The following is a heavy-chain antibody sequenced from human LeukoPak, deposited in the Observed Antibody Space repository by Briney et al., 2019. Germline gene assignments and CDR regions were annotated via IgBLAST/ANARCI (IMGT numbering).Heavy chain of an antibody. V-gene: IGHV4-39*07. Sequence: PSETLSLTCTVSGGSISSSSYYWGWIRQPPGKGLEWIGSIYYSGSTYYNPSLKSRVTISVDTSKNQFSLKLSSVTAADTAVYYCARDRYYGDYVGFDYWGQGTLVTVSS. J-gene: IGHJ4*02. CDR2: IYYSGST. CDR3: ARDRYYGDYVGFDY. CDR1: GGSISSSSYY. D-gene: IGHD4-17*01.